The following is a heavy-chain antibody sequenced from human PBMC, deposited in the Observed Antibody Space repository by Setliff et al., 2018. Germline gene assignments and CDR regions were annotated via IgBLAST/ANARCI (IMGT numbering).Heavy chain of an antibody. CDR1: GYTFSGNY. CDR2: INPNSGGT. CDR3: ARALGATITHFDY. Sequence: ASVKVSCKASGYTFSGNYMHWVRQAPGQGLEWMGRINPNSGGTNYAQKFQVRVTMTSDSSISTAYMELSGLRSDDTAVYFCARALGATITHFDYWGQGTLVTVSS. J-gene: IGHJ4*02. D-gene: IGHD1-26*01. V-gene: IGHV1-2*06.